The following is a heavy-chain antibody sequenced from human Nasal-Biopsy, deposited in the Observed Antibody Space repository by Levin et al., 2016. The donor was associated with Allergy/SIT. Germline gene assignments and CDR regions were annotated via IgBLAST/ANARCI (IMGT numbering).Heavy chain of an antibody. Sequence: GGSLRLSCKAAGLRFGDYAMNWVRQAPGKGLEWVAFISSNSYGGRTEYGASVEGRFSVSRDDSRRIAYLEMTSLKAEDTGVYYCCREGLRYDLSRGYYRVLDYWGQGTLVTVSS. CDR1: GLRFGDYA. V-gene: IGHV3-49*04. CDR2: ISSNSYGGRT. J-gene: IGHJ4*02. D-gene: IGHD3-3*01. CDR3: CREGLRYDLSRGYYRVLDY.